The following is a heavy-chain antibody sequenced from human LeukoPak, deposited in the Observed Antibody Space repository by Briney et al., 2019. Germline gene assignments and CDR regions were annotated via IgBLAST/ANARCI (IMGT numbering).Heavy chain of an antibody. V-gene: IGHV3-21*04. CDR2: ISSSSSYI. CDR3: AVPGGYNDFDY. CDR1: GFTFSTYS. J-gene: IGHJ4*02. Sequence: GGSLRLSCAASGFTFSTYSMNWVRQAPGKGLEWVSSISSSSSYIYYADSVKGRFTFSRDNAKDSLYLQMNSLRAEDTAVYCCAVPGGYNDFDYWGQGTLVTVSS. D-gene: IGHD5-24*01.